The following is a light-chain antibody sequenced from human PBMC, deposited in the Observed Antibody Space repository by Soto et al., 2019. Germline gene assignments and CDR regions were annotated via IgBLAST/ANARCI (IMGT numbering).Light chain of an antibody. Sequence: QSALTQPASVSGSPGQSITISCTGTSSDVGGYNYVSWYQQVPGKAPKLMIYEVTNRPSGVSDRFSGSKSGNTASLTISGLQTEDEADYYCCSYAGSRTYVFGPGTKLTVL. CDR3: CSYAGSRTYV. V-gene: IGLV2-14*01. CDR1: SSDVGGYNY. CDR2: EVT. J-gene: IGLJ1*01.